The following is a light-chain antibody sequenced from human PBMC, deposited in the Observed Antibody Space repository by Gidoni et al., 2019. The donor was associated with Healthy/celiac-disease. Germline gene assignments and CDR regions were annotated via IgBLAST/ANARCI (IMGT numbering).Light chain of an antibody. CDR1: QSLLHSNGYNY. CDR2: LGS. CDR3: MQALQTPYT. Sequence: EMVMTQDPLSLPVTPGEPASISCRSSQSLLHSNGYNYLDWYLQKPGQSPQLLIYLGSNRASGVPDRFSGSGSGTDFTLKISRVEAEDVGVYYCMQALQTPYTFGQGTKLEIK. J-gene: IGKJ2*01. V-gene: IGKV2-28*01.